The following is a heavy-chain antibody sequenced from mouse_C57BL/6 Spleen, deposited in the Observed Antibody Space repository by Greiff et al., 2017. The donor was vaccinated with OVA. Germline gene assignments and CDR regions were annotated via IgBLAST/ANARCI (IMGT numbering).Heavy chain of an antibody. CDR2: IWGDGST. V-gene: IGHV2-3*01. J-gene: IGHJ3*01. D-gene: IGHD1-1*01. CDR1: GFSLTSYG. CDR3: AKGDYGSSYVPFDY. Sequence: VKLMESGPGLVAPSQSLSITCTVSGFSLTSYGVSWVRQPPGKGLEWLGVIWGDGSTNYHSALISRLSISKDNSKSQVFLKLNRLQTDDTATYYCAKGDYGSSYVPFDYWGQGTLVTVSA.